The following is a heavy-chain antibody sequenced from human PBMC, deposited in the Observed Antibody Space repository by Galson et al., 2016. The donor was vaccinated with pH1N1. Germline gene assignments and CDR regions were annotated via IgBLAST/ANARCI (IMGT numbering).Heavy chain of an antibody. CDR3: ARHPRYYDSSGYYFDY. CDR2: IYHSGTT. D-gene: IGHD3-22*01. V-gene: IGHV4-38-2*01. J-gene: IGHJ4*02. CDR1: GYSIRNGYF. Sequence: ETLSLTCAVSGYSIRNGYFWGWIRQPPGQGLEWIGIIYHSGTTYYNPSLESRVTISVDTSKNQFSLKVKYVTAADTAVYYCARHPRYYDSSGYYFDYWGQGILVTVSS.